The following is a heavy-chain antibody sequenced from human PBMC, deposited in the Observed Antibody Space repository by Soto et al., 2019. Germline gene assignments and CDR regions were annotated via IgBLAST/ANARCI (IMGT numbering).Heavy chain of an antibody. Sequence: GGSLRLSCAASGFTFSSYWMHWVRQAPGKGLVWVSRINSDGSSTSYADSVKGRFIISRDNAKNTLYLQMNSLRAEDTAVYYCARVIAAAGSNYLGAFDIWGQGTMVTVSS. V-gene: IGHV3-74*01. D-gene: IGHD6-13*01. CDR3: ARVIAAAGSNYLGAFDI. J-gene: IGHJ3*02. CDR1: GFTFSSYW. CDR2: INSDGSST.